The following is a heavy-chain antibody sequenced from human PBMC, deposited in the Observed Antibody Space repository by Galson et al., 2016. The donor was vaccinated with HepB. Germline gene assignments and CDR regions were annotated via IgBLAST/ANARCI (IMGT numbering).Heavy chain of an antibody. V-gene: IGHV1-69*06. D-gene: IGHD3-3*01. CDR1: GYTFTSYY. CDR2: IIPVFGTT. J-gene: IGHJ4*02. CDR3: GSQRVGVVIIPY. Sequence: QSGAEVKKPGESLKISCKASGYTFTSYYLHWVRQVPGQGLEWMGEIIPVFGTTNYAQKFQGRVTITADKSTSTAFMEVSSLRAEDTAVYYCGSQRVGVVIIPYWGQGTLVTVSS.